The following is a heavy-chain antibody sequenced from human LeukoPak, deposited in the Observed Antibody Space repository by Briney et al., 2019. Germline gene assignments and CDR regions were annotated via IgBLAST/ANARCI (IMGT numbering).Heavy chain of an antibody. CDR2: INPNSGGI. Sequence: ASVKVSCKASGYTFTCYYMHWVGQAPGQGREWMGWINPNSGGINYAQKFQGRVTMNRETAISTAYMELSRLRADEKGGYYCARAPLAYCGGDCYSHDAFDIWGQGTMVTVSS. CDR3: ARAPLAYCGGDCYSHDAFDI. V-gene: IGHV1-2*02. D-gene: IGHD2-21*02. CDR1: GYTFTCYY. J-gene: IGHJ3*02.